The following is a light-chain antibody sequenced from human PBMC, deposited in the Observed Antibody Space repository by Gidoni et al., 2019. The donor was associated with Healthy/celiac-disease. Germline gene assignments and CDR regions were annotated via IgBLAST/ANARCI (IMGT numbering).Light chain of an antibody. CDR3: QQSYSMPWT. CDR1: QSISSY. CDR2: ATS. Sequence: DIQMTQSPSSLSASVGDRVTITCRASQSISSYLNWYQQKPGKAPKLLIYATSSFQSGVPSRFSGRGSGTDFTLAISSLQPEDFATYYCQQSYSMPWTFGQGTKVEIK. J-gene: IGKJ1*01. V-gene: IGKV1-39*01.